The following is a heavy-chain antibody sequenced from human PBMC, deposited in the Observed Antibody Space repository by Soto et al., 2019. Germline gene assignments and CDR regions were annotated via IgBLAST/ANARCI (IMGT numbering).Heavy chain of an antibody. CDR3: ARDRHMGRGVNDY. CDR1: GFTFSSYS. V-gene: IGHV3-48*02. D-gene: IGHD3-10*01. J-gene: IGHJ4*02. Sequence: EVQLVESGGGLVQPGGSLRLSCAASGFTFSSYSMNWVRQAPAKGLEWVSYISSSSSTIYYADSVKGRFTISRDNAKNSLYLQMNSLGDEDTAVYYCARDRHMGRGVNDYWGQGTLVTVSS. CDR2: ISSSSSTI.